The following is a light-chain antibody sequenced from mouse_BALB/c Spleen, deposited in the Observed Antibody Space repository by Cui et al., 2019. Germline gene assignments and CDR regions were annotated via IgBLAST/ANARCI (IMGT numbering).Light chain of an antibody. CDR2: SGS. J-gene: IGKJ5*01. CDR1: KSISKY. V-gene: IGKV16-104*01. Sequence: DVQITQSPSSLSASPGETITINCRASKSISKYLAWYQEKPGKTNKRLIYSGSTLQSGIPSRFSGSGSGTDFTLTISSMEPEDVAMYYCQQQNEYPRTFGAGTKLELK. CDR3: QQQNEYPRT.